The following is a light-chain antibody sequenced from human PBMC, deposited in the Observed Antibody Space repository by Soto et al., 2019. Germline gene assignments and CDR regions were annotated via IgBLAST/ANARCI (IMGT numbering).Light chain of an antibody. Sequence: DIQMTQSPSSLSASVGDRVSITCRASQSLNIFLNWYQHKPEKAPKLLIYAASRLQSGVPSRFSGSGSGTDFTLTIDSLQPEDFATYYCQLSSTTPLTFGPGTKVEI. J-gene: IGKJ3*01. CDR1: QSLNIF. CDR2: AAS. CDR3: QLSSTTPLT. V-gene: IGKV1-39*01.